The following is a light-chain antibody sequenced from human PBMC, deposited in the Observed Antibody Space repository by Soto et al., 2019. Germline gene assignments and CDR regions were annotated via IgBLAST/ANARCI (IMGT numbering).Light chain of an antibody. V-gene: IGLV1-51*01. CDR2: DNY. CDR1: SSNIGGNS. Sequence: QSVMSQPPSVSAAPGQRVTISCSGSSSNIGGNSVSWYQQLPGTAPKLLIYDNYKRPSGIPDRFSGSRSDTSATLGITGLQTGDEADYYCGAWDSSLNVYVFGTGTKLTVL. J-gene: IGLJ1*01. CDR3: GAWDSSLNVYV.